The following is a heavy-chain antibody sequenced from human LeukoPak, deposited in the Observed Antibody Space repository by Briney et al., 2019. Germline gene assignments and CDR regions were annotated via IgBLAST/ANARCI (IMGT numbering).Heavy chain of an antibody. D-gene: IGHD5-12*01. V-gene: IGHV3-15*01. CDR1: GFALSKTW. CDR2: IKSKTDGGTI. CDR3: TTVGYDQCGASYM. J-gene: IGHJ3*02. Sequence: GGSLRLSCAASGFALSKTWMSWVRQAPGKGLEWVGRIKSKTDGGTIDSAAPVKGRFTISRDDSKNMVYLQMNSLKTEETAVYFCTTVGYDQCGASYMWGQGTMVTVSS.